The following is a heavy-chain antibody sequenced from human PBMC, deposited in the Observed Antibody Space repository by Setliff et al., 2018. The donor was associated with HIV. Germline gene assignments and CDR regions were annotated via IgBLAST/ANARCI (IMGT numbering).Heavy chain of an antibody. V-gene: IGHV3-74*03. D-gene: IGHD4-4*01. CDR1: RFTFDDYA. J-gene: IGHJ2*01. Sequence: PGGSLRLSCAASRFTFDDYAMHWVRQSPGRGLLGVAHIKGDGSITKYADSVKGRFTISRDNAKNTLYLQMNSLRAEDTAVYYCARDYSYVGFDLWGRGTLVTVS. CDR3: ARDYSYVGFDL. CDR2: IKGDGSIT.